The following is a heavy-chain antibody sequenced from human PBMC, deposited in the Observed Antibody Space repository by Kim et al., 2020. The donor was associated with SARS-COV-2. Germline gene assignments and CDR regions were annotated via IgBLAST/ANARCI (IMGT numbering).Heavy chain of an antibody. CDR2: INAGHGNK. CDR1: GYTFTSYA. V-gene: IGHV1-3*01. Sequence: ASVKVSCKASGYTFTSYAMHWVRPAPGQRLAWMGWINAGHGNKQYSQQFQGRVTITRDTSGGPAYMELSSLRSEDTAVYYCARDELQSIGYYGMDVWGPGTTVTVSS. D-gene: IGHD4-4*01. J-gene: IGHJ6*02. CDR3: ARDELQSIGYYGMDV.